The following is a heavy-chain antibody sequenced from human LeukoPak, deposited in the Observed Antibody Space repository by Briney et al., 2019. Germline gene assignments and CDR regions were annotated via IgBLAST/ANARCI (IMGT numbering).Heavy chain of an antibody. J-gene: IGHJ6*03. D-gene: IGHD6-19*01. CDR1: GFTFSSYA. CDR2: ISYDGSNK. Sequence: PGGSLRLSCAASGFTFSSYAMHWVRQAPGKGLEWVAVISYDGSNKYYADSVKGRFTISRDNSKNTLYLQMNSLRAEDTAVYYCGSSGSFYYMDVWGKGTTVTVSS. CDR3: GSSGSFYYMDV. V-gene: IGHV3-30*04.